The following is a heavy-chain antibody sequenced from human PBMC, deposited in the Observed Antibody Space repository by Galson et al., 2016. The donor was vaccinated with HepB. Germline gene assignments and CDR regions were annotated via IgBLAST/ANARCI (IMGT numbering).Heavy chain of an antibody. J-gene: IGHJ4*02. D-gene: IGHD2-21*02. CDR2: IYKTGST. V-gene: IGHV4-59*01. Sequence: ETLSLTCTVSGGSISSYFWSWIRQPPGKGLEWIGCIYKTGSTNYSPSLNSRVTLSVDTSKNQFSLKLGSVTAADTAVYYCARGVTGTPYSDFWGQGALVTVSS. CDR3: ARGVTGTPYSDF. CDR1: GGSISSYF.